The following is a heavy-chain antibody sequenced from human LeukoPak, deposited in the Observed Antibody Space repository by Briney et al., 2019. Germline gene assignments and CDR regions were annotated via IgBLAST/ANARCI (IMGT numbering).Heavy chain of an antibody. V-gene: IGHV2-5*01. CDR2: IYWNDDK. CDR3: AHRPEKRITIFGVVIHNQYNWFDP. D-gene: IGHD3-3*01. J-gene: IGHJ5*02. Sequence: SGPTLVKPPQTLTLTCTLSGFSLGTRGGGVGWIRQPPGKALEWLALIYWNDDKRYSPSLKSRLTITKDTSKNQVVLTMTNMDPVDTATYYCAHRPEKRITIFGVVIHNQYNWFDPWGQGTLVTVSS. CDR1: GFSLGTRGGG.